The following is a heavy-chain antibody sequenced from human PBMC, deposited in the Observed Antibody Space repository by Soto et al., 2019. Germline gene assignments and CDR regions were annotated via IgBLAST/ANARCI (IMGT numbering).Heavy chain of an antibody. V-gene: IGHV3-21*01. CDR3: ARDRDGYNTNWFDP. CDR1: GFTFSTYN. CDR2: ISTGSSYI. Sequence: GGSLRLSYAASGFTFSTYNMNWVRQASGKVLEWDSSISTGSSYIYYADSVKGRFTISRDNAQNSLYLEMNSLRAEDTAVYYCARDRDGYNTNWFDPWGQGTLVTVSS. D-gene: IGHD5-12*01. J-gene: IGHJ5*02.